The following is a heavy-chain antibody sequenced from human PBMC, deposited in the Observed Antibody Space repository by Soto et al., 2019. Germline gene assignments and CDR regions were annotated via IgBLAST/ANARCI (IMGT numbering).Heavy chain of an antibody. Sequence: QVQLVQSGAEVKKPGSSVKVSCKASGGTFSSYAISWVRQAPGQGLEWMGGIIPIFGTANYAQKFQGRVTITADESTSKAYMELMSLSSEDTAVYYCAWRIVVVSYYYYGMDVWGQGTTVTVSS. CDR1: GGTFSSYA. D-gene: IGHD3-22*01. V-gene: IGHV1-69*12. CDR3: AWRIVVVSYYYYGMDV. J-gene: IGHJ6*02. CDR2: IIPIFGTA.